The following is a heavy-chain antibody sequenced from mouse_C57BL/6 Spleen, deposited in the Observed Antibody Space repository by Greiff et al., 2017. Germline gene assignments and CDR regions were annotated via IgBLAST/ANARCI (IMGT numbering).Heavy chain of an antibody. CDR2: FDPENGDT. Sequence: EVQLQQSGAELVRPGASVKLSCTASGFNIKDDYMHWVKQRPEQGLEWIGWFDPENGDTEYASKFQGKATITADTSSNTAYLQLSSLTSEDTAVYYCTTWNDGFPLDYWGQGTTLTVSS. D-gene: IGHD2-3*01. CDR3: TTWNDGFPLDY. J-gene: IGHJ2*01. V-gene: IGHV14-4*01. CDR1: GFNIKDDY.